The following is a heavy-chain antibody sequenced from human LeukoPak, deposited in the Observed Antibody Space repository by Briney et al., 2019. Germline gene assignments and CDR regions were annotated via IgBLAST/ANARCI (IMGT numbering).Heavy chain of an antibody. CDR1: GFPFSTYW. CDR2: INEDGGEK. Sequence: GGSLRLSCAASGFPFSTYWMSWVRQAPGKGLEWVANINEDGGEKYYADSVKGRFSISRDNARNSLYVQMNSLRAEDTAVYYCARTSGDPFDYWGQGTLVAVSS. CDR3: ARTSGDPFDY. J-gene: IGHJ4*02. V-gene: IGHV3-7*01. D-gene: IGHD4-17*01.